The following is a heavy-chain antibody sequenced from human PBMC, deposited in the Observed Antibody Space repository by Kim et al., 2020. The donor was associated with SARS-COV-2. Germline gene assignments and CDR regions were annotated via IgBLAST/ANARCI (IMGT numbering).Heavy chain of an antibody. Sequence: GGSLRLSCAASGITFSIYSMNWVRQAPGMGLEWVSYISSVISFINYADSVKCRFTISRDDAKNSLSLQMNSLRAEDTAVYYCARFMPTHCRGGSCYGMDV. J-gene: IGHJ6*01. CDR2: ISSVISFI. CDR3: ARFMPTHCRGGSCYGMDV. CDR1: GITFSIYS. V-gene: IGHV3-21*01. D-gene: IGHD2-15*01.